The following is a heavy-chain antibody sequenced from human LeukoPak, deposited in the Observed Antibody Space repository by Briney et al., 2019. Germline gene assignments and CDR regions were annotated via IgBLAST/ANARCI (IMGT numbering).Heavy chain of an antibody. CDR2: ISWNSDSI. V-gene: IGHV3-9*01. Sequence: PGGSLRLSCVASGFTFDESAMHWVRQGPGKGLEWVSGISWNSDSIAYADSVKGRFTISRDNAKNSLYLQMNSLRVEDTALYYCAQALGGTDTDWFDSWGQGTLVTVSS. J-gene: IGHJ5*01. D-gene: IGHD3-16*01. CDR3: AQALGGTDTDWFDS. CDR1: GFTFDESA.